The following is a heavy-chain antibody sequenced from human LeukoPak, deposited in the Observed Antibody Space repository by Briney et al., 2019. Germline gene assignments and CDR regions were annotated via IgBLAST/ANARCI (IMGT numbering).Heavy chain of an antibody. Sequence: PGGSLRLFCAASGYTFSNYEMNWVRQAPGKGLEWGSYLSRSSGSSIYYADSVKGRFTISRDNAKNSLYLQMNTLRAEDTAVYYCARDSSGWYYFDYWGQGILVTVSS. CDR2: LSRSSGSSI. J-gene: IGHJ4*02. CDR1: GYTFSNYE. D-gene: IGHD6-19*01. CDR3: ARDSSGWYYFDY. V-gene: IGHV3-48*03.